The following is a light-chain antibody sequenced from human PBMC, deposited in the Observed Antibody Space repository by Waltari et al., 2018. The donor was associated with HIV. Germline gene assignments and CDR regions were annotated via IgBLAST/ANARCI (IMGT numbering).Light chain of an antibody. CDR2: RNN. CDR3: AVWDDRLSGRL. J-gene: IGLJ2*01. Sequence: QSVLAQPRSVSGTPGQTVNISCSGSTSNVRNNYVYWYQQVTGVAPKLLIYRNNQRLSGGPGRFSGSKSGTSASLAISGLRAEDEAEYYVAVWDDRLSGRLFGGGTKVTVL. V-gene: IGLV1-47*01. CDR1: TSNVRNNY.